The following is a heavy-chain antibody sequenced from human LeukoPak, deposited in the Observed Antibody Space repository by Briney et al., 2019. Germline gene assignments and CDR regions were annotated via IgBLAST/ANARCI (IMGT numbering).Heavy chain of an antibody. J-gene: IGHJ4*02. D-gene: IGHD3-22*01. CDR3: ARDRYYYDSSGYYSYVFDY. CDR1: GGSISSGGYY. Sequence: SETLSLTCTASGGSISSGGYYWSWIRQHPGKGLEWIGYIYYSGSTYYNPSLKSRVTISVDTSKNQFSLKLSSVTAADTAVYYCARDRYYYDSSGYYSYVFDYWGQGTLVTVSS. CDR2: IYYSGST. V-gene: IGHV4-31*03.